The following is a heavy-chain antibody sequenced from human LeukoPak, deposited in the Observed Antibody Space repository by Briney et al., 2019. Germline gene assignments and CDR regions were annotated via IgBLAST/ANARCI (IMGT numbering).Heavy chain of an antibody. Sequence: ASVKVSCKASGYTFTIYGISWVRQAPGQGLEWMGWISAYNGNTNYAQKLQGRVTMTTDTSTSTAHMELRSLRSDDTAVYWCAREEVIVGAIYDYWGQGTLVTVSS. CDR3: AREEVIVGAIYDY. V-gene: IGHV1-18*01. CDR2: ISAYNGNT. J-gene: IGHJ4*02. CDR1: GYTFTIYG. D-gene: IGHD1-26*01.